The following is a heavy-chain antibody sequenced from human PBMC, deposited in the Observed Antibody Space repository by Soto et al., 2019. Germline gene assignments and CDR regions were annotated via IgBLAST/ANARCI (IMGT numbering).Heavy chain of an antibody. V-gene: IGHV1-69*12. CDR3: ASREVATTTYYYYGMDV. D-gene: IGHD5-12*01. J-gene: IGHJ6*02. CDR1: GGTFSSYA. CDR2: IIPIFGTA. Sequence: QVQLVQSGAEVKKPGSSVKVSCKASGGTFSSYAISWVRQAPGQGLEWMGGIIPIFGTANYGQKFQGRVTITADESTSTAYMELSSLRSEDTAVYYCASREVATTTYYYYGMDVWGQGTTVTVSS.